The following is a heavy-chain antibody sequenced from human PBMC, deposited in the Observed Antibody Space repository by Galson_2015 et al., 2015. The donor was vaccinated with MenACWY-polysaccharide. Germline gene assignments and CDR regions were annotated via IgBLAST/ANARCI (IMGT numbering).Heavy chain of an antibody. CDR2: INADGSAT. D-gene: IGHD2-15*01. V-gene: IGHV3-74*01. CDR3: TKAGAKYCSGSSCYFNWFDP. CDR1: GFSFNTYW. J-gene: IGHJ5*02. Sequence: SLRLSCAASGFSFNTYWMHWVRHAPGKGLVWVSRINADGSATGYADSVRGRFTISRDNAKNTRYLEMNSLRAEDTAVYYCTKAGAKYCSGSSCYFNWFDPWGQGTLVTVSS.